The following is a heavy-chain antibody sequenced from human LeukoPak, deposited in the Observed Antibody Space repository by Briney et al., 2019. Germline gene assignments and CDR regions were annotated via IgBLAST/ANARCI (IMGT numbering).Heavy chain of an antibody. V-gene: IGHV6-1*01. CDR3: ARGRNSGFDY. Sequence: SQTLSLTCANSGDSVSGNSAVAWNWLRQSPSRGLEWLGRTYYRSKWNNDYAVSVKSRITINPDTSNNQFSLHLNSVTPEDTAVYYCARGRNSGFDYWGQGTLVTVSS. J-gene: IGHJ4*02. CDR2: TYYRSKWNN. D-gene: IGHD2/OR15-2a*01. CDR1: GDSVSGNSAVA.